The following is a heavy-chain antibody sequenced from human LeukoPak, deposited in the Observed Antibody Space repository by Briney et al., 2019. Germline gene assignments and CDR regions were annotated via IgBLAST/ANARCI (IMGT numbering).Heavy chain of an antibody. CDR1: GFTFSSHW. D-gene: IGHD3-22*01. V-gene: IGHV3-74*01. J-gene: IGHJ3*02. Sequence: GGSLRLSCAASGFTFSSHWMHWVRQAPGKGLVCVARIKSDGTYRDYGDSVRGRFTISRDNAKDTLYLQMNSLRAEDTAVYYCARVRRYYDTTGSDDAFDIWGQGTMVTVSS. CDR2: IKSDGTYR. CDR3: ARVRRYYDTTGSDDAFDI.